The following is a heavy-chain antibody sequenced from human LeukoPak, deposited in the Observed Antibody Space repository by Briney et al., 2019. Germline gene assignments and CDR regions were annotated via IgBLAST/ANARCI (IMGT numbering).Heavy chain of an antibody. J-gene: IGHJ4*02. CDR1: GFTFSSYG. CDR3: AKDLGCSGGSCYSGSFDY. CDR2: ILYDGSNK. V-gene: IGHV3-30*18. D-gene: IGHD2-15*01. Sequence: PGGSLRLSCAASGFTFSSYGMHWVRQAPGKGLEWVAVILYDGSNKYYADSVKGRFTISRDNSKNTLYLQMNSLRAEDTAVYYCAKDLGCSGGSCYSGSFDYWGQGTLVTVSS.